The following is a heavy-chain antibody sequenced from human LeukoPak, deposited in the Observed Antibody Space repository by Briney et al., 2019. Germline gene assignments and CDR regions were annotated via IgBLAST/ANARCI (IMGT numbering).Heavy chain of an antibody. J-gene: IGHJ4*02. D-gene: IGHD3-10*01. Sequence: GGSLRLSCAASGFTFSSYEMNWVRQAPGKGLEWVSYISSSGSTIYYADSVKGRFTISRDNAKNSLYLQMNSLRAEDTAVYYCARSIGYGPDYWGQGTLVTVSS. CDR1: GFTFSSYE. CDR2: ISSSGSTI. CDR3: ARSIGYGPDY. V-gene: IGHV3-48*03.